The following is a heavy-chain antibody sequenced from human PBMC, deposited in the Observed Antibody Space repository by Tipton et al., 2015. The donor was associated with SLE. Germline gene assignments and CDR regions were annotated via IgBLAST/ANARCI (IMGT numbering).Heavy chain of an antibody. CDR1: GGSISSHY. CDR3: AREELLRYYYYYMDV. Sequence: TLSLTCTVSGGSISSHYWSWIRQPPGKGLEWIGYIYYSGSTNYNPSLKSRVTISVDTSKNQFSLKLSSVTAADTAVYYCAREELLRYYYYYMDVWGKGTTVTVSS. V-gene: IGHV4-59*11. CDR2: IYYSGST. D-gene: IGHD1-26*01. J-gene: IGHJ6*03.